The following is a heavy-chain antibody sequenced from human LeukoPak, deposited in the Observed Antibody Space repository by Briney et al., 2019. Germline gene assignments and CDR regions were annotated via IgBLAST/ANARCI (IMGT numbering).Heavy chain of an antibody. CDR3: AKAVRFLEWLLFDY. D-gene: IGHD3-3*01. Sequence: GGSLRLSCAASGFTFSSYAMSWVRQAPGKGLEWVSAISGSGGSTYYADSVRGRFTISRDNSKNTLYLQMNSLRAEDTAVYYCAKAVRFLEWLLFDYWGQGTLVTVSS. J-gene: IGHJ4*02. V-gene: IGHV3-23*01. CDR2: ISGSGGST. CDR1: GFTFSSYA.